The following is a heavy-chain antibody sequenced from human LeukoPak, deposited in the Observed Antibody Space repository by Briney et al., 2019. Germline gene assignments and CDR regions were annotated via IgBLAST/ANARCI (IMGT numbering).Heavy chain of an antibody. D-gene: IGHD3-9*01. J-gene: IGHJ4*02. CDR1: GFTFSSYA. CDR3: AKDRSDILTGLDY. CDR2: ISGSGGST. Sequence: PGGSLRLSCAASGFTFSSYAMSWVRQAPGKGLEWVSPISGSGGSTYYADSVKGRFTISRDNSKNTLYLQMNSLRAEDTAVYYCAKDRSDILTGLDYWGQGTLVTVSS. V-gene: IGHV3-23*01.